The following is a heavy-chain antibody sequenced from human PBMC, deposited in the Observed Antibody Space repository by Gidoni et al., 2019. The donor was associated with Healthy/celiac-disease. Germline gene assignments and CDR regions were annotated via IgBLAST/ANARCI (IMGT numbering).Heavy chain of an antibody. D-gene: IGHD3-16*01. Sequence: QVQLQESGPGLVKPSETLSLTCPVSGGSISSYYWSWIRQPPGKGLEWIGYIYYSGSTNYNPSLKSRVTISVDTSKNQFSLKLSSVTAADTAVYYCARDRGGDGYHSIDYWGQGTLVTVSS. J-gene: IGHJ4*02. CDR2: IYYSGST. CDR1: GGSISSYY. CDR3: ARDRGGDGYHSIDY. V-gene: IGHV4-59*01.